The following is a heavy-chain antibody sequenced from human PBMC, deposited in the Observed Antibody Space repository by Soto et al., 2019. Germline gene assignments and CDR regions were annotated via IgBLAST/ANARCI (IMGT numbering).Heavy chain of an antibody. V-gene: IGHV3-21*01. J-gene: IGHJ3*02. D-gene: IGHD5-12*01. CDR2: ISSSSSYI. CDR1: GFTFSSYS. CDR3: ARAGGYSGYDYAFDI. Sequence: EVQLLESGGGLVQPGGSLRLSCAASGFTFSSYSMNWVRQAPGKGLEWVSSISSSSSYIYYADSVKGRFTISRDNAKNSLYLQMNSLRAEDTAVYYCARAGGYSGYDYAFDIWGQGTMVTVSS.